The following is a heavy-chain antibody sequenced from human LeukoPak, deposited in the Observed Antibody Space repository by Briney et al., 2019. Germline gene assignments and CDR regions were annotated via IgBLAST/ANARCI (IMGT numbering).Heavy chain of an antibody. CDR3: ARVSRWYSSGMDV. CDR2: IYTSGST. J-gene: IGHJ6*02. D-gene: IGHD4-23*01. V-gene: IGHV4-61*02. CDR1: GGSISSGFYY. Sequence: SETLSLTCTVSGGSISSGFYYWRRIRQPAGKGLERIGRIYTSGSTNYNPSLKSRVTISVDTPKNQFSLKLSSVTAADTAVYYCARVSRWYSSGMDVWGQGTTVTVSS.